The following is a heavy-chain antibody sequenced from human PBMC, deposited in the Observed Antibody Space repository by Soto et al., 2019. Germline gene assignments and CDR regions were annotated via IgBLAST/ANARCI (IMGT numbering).Heavy chain of an antibody. CDR2: ISASGSTT. CDR3: ARDSATVVVSRIDH. V-gene: IGHV3-23*01. CDR1: GFTFKSYA. D-gene: IGHD2-15*01. J-gene: IGHJ4*02. Sequence: GGSLRLSCAASGFTFKSYAMSWVRQAPGKGLEWVSGISASGSTTYYVDSVKGRFTISRDRAKNTLFLQMNSLRVEDTALYYCARDSATVVVSRIDHWGQGILVTV.